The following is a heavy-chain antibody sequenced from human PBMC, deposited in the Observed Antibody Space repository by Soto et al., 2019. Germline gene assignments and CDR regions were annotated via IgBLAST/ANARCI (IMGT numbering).Heavy chain of an antibody. Sequence: GASVKVSCKASGYTFSSYGISWVRQAPGQGLEWMGWISAYNGDVNYAQKLQGRVTMTTDTSTSTAYMELRSLRSDDTAVYYCASGSRFLEWLSDYYGMDVWGQGTTVTVSS. CDR3: ASGSRFLEWLSDYYGMDV. J-gene: IGHJ6*02. D-gene: IGHD3-3*01. CDR1: GYTFSSYG. V-gene: IGHV1-18*04. CDR2: ISAYNGDV.